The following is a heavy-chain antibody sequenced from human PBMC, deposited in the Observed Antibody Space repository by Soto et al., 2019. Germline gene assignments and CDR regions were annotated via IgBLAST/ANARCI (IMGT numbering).Heavy chain of an antibody. CDR1: GGTFSSYA. Sequence: QVQLVQSGAEVKKPGSSVKVSCKASGGTFSSYAISWVRQAPGQGLEWMGGIIPIFGTANYAQKFQGRVMFTADESTSTAYMELSSLRSEDTAVYYCARDPTSTYRSSWYYFDCWGQGTLVTVSS. J-gene: IGHJ4*02. CDR3: ARDPTSTYRSSWYYFDC. D-gene: IGHD6-13*01. V-gene: IGHV1-69*12. CDR2: IIPIFGTA.